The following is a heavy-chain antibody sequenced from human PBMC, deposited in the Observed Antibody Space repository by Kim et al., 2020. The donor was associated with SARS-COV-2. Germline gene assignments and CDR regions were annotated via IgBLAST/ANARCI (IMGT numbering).Heavy chain of an antibody. D-gene: IGHD2-2*01. Sequence: GGSLRLSCAASGFTFNNYAMSWVRQAPGKGLEWVSGISGSGSSTDYADSVKGRFTLSRDNSKNTLYLQMNSLRAEDTAVYYCAKSSRVVLTNFDYWGQG. V-gene: IGHV3-23*01. J-gene: IGHJ4*02. CDR2: ISGSGSST. CDR3: AKSSRVVLTNFDY. CDR1: GFTFNNYA.